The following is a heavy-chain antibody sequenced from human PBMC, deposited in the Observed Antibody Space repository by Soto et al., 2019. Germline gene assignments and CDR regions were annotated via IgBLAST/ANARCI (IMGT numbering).Heavy chain of an antibody. V-gene: IGHV1-18*01. D-gene: IGHD5-12*01. CDR1: GYTFTSYG. CDR2: ISAYNGNT. J-gene: IGHJ6*03. CDR3: ARGVSGGYDFEYYYYMDV. Sequence: ASVKVSCKASGYTFTSYGISWVRQAPGQGLEWMGWISAYNGNTNYAQKLQGRVTMTTDTSTSTAYMELRSLRSDDTAVYYCARGVSGGYDFEYYYYMDVWGKGTTVTVSS.